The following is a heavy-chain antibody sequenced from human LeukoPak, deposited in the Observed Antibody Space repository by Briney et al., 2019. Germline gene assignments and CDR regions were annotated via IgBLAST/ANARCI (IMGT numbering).Heavy chain of an antibody. J-gene: IGHJ4*02. CDR1: GGSISGFY. V-gene: IGHV4-59*01. CDR2: IYYSGST. Sequence: SETLSLTCTVSGGSISGFYWSWIRQPPGKELEWIGYIYYSGSTNYNPSLQSRVTISVDTSKNQFSLNLSSVTAADTALYYCARGGTRWVFDYWGQGTLVTVSS. CDR3: ARGGTRWVFDY. D-gene: IGHD3-10*01.